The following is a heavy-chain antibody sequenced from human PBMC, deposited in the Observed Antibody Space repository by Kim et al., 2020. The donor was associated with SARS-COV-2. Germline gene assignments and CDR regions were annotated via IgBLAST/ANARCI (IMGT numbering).Heavy chain of an antibody. Sequence: SETLSLTCSVSGQAITDTSSFWGWVRQAPGAGLECIASLSYQFYTYYNPSLQSRVAVSVDMSTYQFSLRLHSLSASDAAVYFCAGHARLLSTFDLWGQGTLDAFSS. J-gene: IGHJ4*02. CDR3: AGHARLLSTFDL. CDR1: GQAITDTSSF. CDR2: LSYQFYT. D-gene: IGHD3-9*01. V-gene: IGHV4-39*01.